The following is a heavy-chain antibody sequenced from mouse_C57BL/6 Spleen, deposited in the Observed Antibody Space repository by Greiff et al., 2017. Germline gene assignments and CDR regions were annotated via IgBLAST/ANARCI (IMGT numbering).Heavy chain of an antibody. CDR2: SRNKANDYTT. V-gene: IGHV7-1*01. CDR3: ARDASDYDYAMDY. Sequence: EVMLVESGGGLVQSGRSLRLSCATSGFTFSDFYMEWVRQAPGKGLEWIAASRNKANDYTTEYSASVKGRFIVSRDTSQSILYLQMNALRAEDTAIYYCARDASDYDYAMDYWGQGTSVTVSS. J-gene: IGHJ4*01. D-gene: IGHD2-4*01. CDR1: GFTFSDFY.